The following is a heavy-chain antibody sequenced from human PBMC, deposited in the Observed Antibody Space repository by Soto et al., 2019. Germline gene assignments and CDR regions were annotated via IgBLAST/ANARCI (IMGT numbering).Heavy chain of an antibody. D-gene: IGHD3-10*01. V-gene: IGHV3-23*01. CDR3: AAPRDDYGSGVSWFTYGMDI. J-gene: IGHJ6*02. CDR1: GFTVSDFA. CDR2: LDGAGGST. Sequence: GGSLRLSCLASGFTVSDFAMTWVRHVPGRGLEWVASLDGAGGSTYYAESGRGRVSISRDNSQNTLFLQMKRLAVDDTAIYYCAAPRDDYGSGVSWFTYGMDIWGQGTTVTVS.